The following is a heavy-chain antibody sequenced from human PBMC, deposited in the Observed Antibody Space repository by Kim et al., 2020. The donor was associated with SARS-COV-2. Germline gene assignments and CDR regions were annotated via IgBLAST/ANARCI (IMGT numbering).Heavy chain of an antibody. CDR1: GFTFSSYA. Sequence: GGSLRLSCAASGFTFSSYAMSWVRQAPGKGLEWVSAISGRGCSTYYADSVKGRFTISRDNSKNTLYLQMNSLRAEDTAVYYCAKDIVVVPAAGDDYYYYYGMDVWGQGTTVTVSS. CDR3: AKDIVVVPAAGDDYYYYYGMDV. J-gene: IGHJ6*02. D-gene: IGHD2-2*01. CDR2: ISGRGCST. V-gene: IGHV3-23*01.